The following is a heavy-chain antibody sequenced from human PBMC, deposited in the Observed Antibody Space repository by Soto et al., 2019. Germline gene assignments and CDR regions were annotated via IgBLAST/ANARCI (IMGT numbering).Heavy chain of an antibody. CDR1: GYTFTSYG. V-gene: IGHV1-18*01. CDR3: AGDLNLGWFGP. Sequence: QVQLVQSGAEVKKPGASVKVSCKASGYTFTSYGISWVRQAPGQGLEWMGWISAYNGNTNYAQKLQGRVTMTTDTVTNTAYMELRGLRSDDTAVDYRAGDLNLGWFGPWGQGTLVTVSS. J-gene: IGHJ5*02. D-gene: IGHD3-16*01. CDR2: ISAYNGNT.